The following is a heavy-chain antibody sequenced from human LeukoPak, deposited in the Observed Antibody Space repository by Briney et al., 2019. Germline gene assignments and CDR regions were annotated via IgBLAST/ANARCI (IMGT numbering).Heavy chain of an antibody. V-gene: IGHV3-30*04. CDR1: GFTFSSYA. Sequence: PGRSLRLSCAASGFTFSSYAMHWVRQAPGKGLEWVAVISYDGSNKYYADSVKGRFTISRDNSKNTLYLQMNSLRAEDTAVYYCARASGSYSPFDCWGQGTLVTVSS. J-gene: IGHJ4*02. D-gene: IGHD1-26*01. CDR2: ISYDGSNK. CDR3: ARASGSYSPFDC.